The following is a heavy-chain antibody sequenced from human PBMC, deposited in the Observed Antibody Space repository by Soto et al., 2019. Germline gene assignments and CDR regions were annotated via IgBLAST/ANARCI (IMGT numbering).Heavy chain of an antibody. CDR1: GCSISSGGYY. Sequence: SETLSLTCTVSGCSISSGGYYWSWIRQHPGKGLEWIGYIYYSGSTYYNPSLKSRVTISVDTSKNQFSLKLSSVTAADTVVYYCARDTAMVTGYYYYGMDVWGQGTTVTVSS. J-gene: IGHJ6*02. V-gene: IGHV4-31*03. D-gene: IGHD5-18*01. CDR2: IYYSGST. CDR3: ARDTAMVTGYYYYGMDV.